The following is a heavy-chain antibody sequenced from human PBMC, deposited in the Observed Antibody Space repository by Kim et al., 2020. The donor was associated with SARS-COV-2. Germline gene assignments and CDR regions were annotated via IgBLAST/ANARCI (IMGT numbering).Heavy chain of an antibody. J-gene: IGHJ4*02. CDR3: AGRHYDILTGYYNSDY. CDR1: GGSFSGYY. D-gene: IGHD3-9*01. Sequence: SETLSLTCAVYGGSFSGYYWSWIRQPPGKGLEWIGEINHSGSTNYNPSLKSRVTISVDTSKNQFSLKLSSVTAADTAVYYCAGRHYDILTGYYNSDYWGQGTLVTVSS. CDR2: INHSGST. V-gene: IGHV4-34*01.